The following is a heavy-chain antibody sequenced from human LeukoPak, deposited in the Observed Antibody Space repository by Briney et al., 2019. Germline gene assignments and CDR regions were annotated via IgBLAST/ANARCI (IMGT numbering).Heavy chain of an antibody. CDR3: ARVPYGGYGAPFDY. CDR1: GYTFTSYY. CDR2: INPNSGGT. V-gene: IGHV1-2*02. D-gene: IGHD5-12*01. Sequence: ASVKVSCKASGYTFTSYYMHWVRQAPGQGLEWMGWINPNSGGTNYAQKFQGRVTMTRDTSISTAYMELSRLRSDDTAVYYCARVPYGGYGAPFDYWGQGTLVTVSS. J-gene: IGHJ4*02.